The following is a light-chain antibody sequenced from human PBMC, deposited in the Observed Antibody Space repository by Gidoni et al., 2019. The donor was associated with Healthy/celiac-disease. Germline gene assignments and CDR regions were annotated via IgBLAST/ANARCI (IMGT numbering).Light chain of an antibody. CDR3: QQRSNWPLP. Sequence: ETVLPQSPATLSLSPGERATLSCRASQSVSSYLAWYQPKPGQAPRLLIYDASNSATGIPARFSGSGSGTDFTLTSSSLEPEDFAVYYGQQRSNWPLPFXGXTKXEIK. CDR1: QSVSSY. V-gene: IGKV3-11*01. J-gene: IGKJ4*01. CDR2: DAS.